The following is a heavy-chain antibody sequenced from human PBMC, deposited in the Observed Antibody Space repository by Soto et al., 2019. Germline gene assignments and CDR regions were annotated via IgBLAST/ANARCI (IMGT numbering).Heavy chain of an antibody. V-gene: IGHV3-30*18. CDR2: ISYDGTNK. CDR3: AKVLPATGIEGGGDAFDI. D-gene: IGHD1-26*01. Sequence: GGSLRLSCEASGFILSEFSMNWVRQAPGKGLEWVALISYDGTNKYYADSVRGRFTISRDNSKNTLYLEMNTLRVEDTAVYYCAKVLPATGIEGGGDAFDIWGQGTMVTVSS. CDR1: GFILSEFS. J-gene: IGHJ3*02.